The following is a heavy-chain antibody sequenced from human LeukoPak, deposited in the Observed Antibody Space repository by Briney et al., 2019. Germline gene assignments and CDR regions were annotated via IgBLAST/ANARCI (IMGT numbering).Heavy chain of an antibody. Sequence: GGSLRLSCAASGFTFSSYAMSWVRQAPGKGPEWVSAISGIGDRLYYADSVKGRFTISRDNSKNTLNLQMDGLRAEDTAVYYCVGQRLRWWRKDYYYYYGMDVWGQGTTVTVSS. CDR3: VGQRLRWWRKDYYYYYGMDV. CDR1: GFTFSSYA. V-gene: IGHV3-23*01. J-gene: IGHJ6*02. CDR2: ISGIGDRL. D-gene: IGHD4-23*01.